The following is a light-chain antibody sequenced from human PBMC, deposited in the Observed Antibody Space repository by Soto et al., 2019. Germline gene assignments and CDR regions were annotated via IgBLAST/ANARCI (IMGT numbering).Light chain of an antibody. J-gene: IGKJ1*01. Sequence: EIVLTQSPGTLSLSPGERATLSCRASQSVSNYLAWYQQKPGQAPRLLIYGASRRATVSPDRFSGSGSGTDFALTISRLEPGDFAVYYCQQYGGSPQTFGQGTNVEIK. V-gene: IGKV3-20*01. CDR2: GAS. CDR3: QQYGGSPQT. CDR1: QSVSNY.